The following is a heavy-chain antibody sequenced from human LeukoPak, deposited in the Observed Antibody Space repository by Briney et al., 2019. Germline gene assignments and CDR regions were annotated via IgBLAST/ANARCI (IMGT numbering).Heavy chain of an antibody. CDR1: GFTFSSYW. J-gene: IGHJ4*02. Sequence: GGSLRLSCAASGFTFSSYWMHWVRQAPGKGLVWVSRINSDGSSRSYADSVKGRFTISRDNAKNTLYQQMNSLRAEDTAVYYCVRDPGYYDSSGFHPFDYWGQGTLVTVSS. D-gene: IGHD3-22*01. CDR2: INSDGSSR. V-gene: IGHV3-74*01. CDR3: VRDPGYYDSSGFHPFDY.